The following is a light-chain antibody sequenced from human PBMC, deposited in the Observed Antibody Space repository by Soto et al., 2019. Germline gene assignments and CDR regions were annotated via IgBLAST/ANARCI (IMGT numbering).Light chain of an antibody. J-gene: IGLJ3*02. CDR1: TSDFGGYNY. Sequence: QSVLTQPRSVSGSPGQSVTIPSSGTTSDFGGYNYVSWYQHHPGKAPKLMIYDVTIRPSGVPDRFSGSKSGNTASLTISGLQAEDEADYYCCSYAGSFTWVFGGGTKVTVL. V-gene: IGLV2-11*01. CDR2: DVT. CDR3: CSYAGSFTWV.